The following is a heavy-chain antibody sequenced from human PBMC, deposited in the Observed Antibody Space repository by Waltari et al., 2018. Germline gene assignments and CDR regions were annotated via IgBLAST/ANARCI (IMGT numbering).Heavy chain of an antibody. Sequence: QVQLQESGPGLVKPSQTLSLTCTVSGGSISRGDYYWSWIRQPPGKGLEWIGYIYYSGSTYYNPSLKSRVTLSVDTSKNQFSLKLSFVTDADTAVYYCARAPHDILTGYSQYYFDHWGQGTLVTVSS. CDR3: ARAPHDILTGYSQYYFDH. V-gene: IGHV4-30-4*08. CDR2: IYYSGST. J-gene: IGHJ4*02. CDR1: GGSISRGDYY. D-gene: IGHD3-9*01.